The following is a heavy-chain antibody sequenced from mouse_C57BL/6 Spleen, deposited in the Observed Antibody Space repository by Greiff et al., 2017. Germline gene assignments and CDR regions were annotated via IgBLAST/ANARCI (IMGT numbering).Heavy chain of an antibody. D-gene: IGHD4-1*01. CDR1: GYTFTDYY. CDR3: ARDWELGRKGSYYFDY. V-gene: IGHV1-76*01. J-gene: IGHJ2*01. Sequence: QVQLQQSGAELVRPGASVKLSCKASGYTFTDYYINWVKQRPGQGLEWIARIYPGSGNTYYNEKFKGKATLTAEKSSSTAYMQLSSLTSEDSAVYFCARDWELGRKGSYYFDYWGQGTTLTVSS. CDR2: IYPGSGNT.